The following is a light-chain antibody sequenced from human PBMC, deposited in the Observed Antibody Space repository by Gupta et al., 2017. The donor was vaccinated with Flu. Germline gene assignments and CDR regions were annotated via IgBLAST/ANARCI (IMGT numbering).Light chain of an antibody. CDR2: GAS. Sequence: EIVMTQSPDTLSVSPGDRATLSCRASQSISSNLAWYQHKPGRAPRLLIYGASTRATGIADRFSGSGCGTEFTLTISSRESEDFAVYYCQQNDDWPPITFGQGTRLEIK. V-gene: IGKV3-15*01. CDR3: QQNDDWPPIT. CDR1: QSISSN. J-gene: IGKJ5*01.